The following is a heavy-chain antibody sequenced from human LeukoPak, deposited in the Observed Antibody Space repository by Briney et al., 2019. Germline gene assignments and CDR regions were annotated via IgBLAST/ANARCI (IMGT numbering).Heavy chain of an antibody. CDR3: ARGRLSTVVSPLWD. CDR2: INPSGGST. D-gene: IGHD4-23*01. Sequence: ASVRVSCKASGYTFTGYYIHWVRQAPGQGLEWMGIINPSGGSTSYAQKFQRRVTMTRDTSTSTVYMELSSLRSEDTAVYYCARGRLSTVVSPLWDWGQGTLVTVSS. V-gene: IGHV1-46*01. CDR1: GYTFTGYY. J-gene: IGHJ4*02.